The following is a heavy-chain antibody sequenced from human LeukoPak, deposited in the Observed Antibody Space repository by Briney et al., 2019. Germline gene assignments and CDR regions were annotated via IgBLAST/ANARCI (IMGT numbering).Heavy chain of an antibody. D-gene: IGHD2-2*02. V-gene: IGHV4-34*01. CDR2: INHSGST. Sequence: PSETLSLTRAVYGGSFSGYYWSWIRQPPGKGLEWIGEINHSGSTNYNPSLKSRVTISVDTSKTQFSLKLSSVTAADTAVYFCARAVVVPAAIPQGHYYYYGMDVWGQGTTVTVSS. CDR1: GGSFSGYY. CDR3: ARAVVVPAAIPQGHYYYYGMDV. J-gene: IGHJ6*02.